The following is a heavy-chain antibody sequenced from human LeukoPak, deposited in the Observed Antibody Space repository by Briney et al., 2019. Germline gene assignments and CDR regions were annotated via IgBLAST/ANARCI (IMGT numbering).Heavy chain of an antibody. CDR3: ARGSASVDTAMVRDY. CDR2: ISSSSSYI. J-gene: IGHJ4*02. CDR1: GFTFSSYS. Sequence: GGSLRLSCAASGFTFSSYSMNWVRQAPGKGLEWVSSISSSSSYIYYADSVKGRFTISRDNAKNSLYLQMNSLRAEDTAVYYCARGSASVDTAMVRDYWGQGTLVTVSS. D-gene: IGHD5-18*01. V-gene: IGHV3-21*04.